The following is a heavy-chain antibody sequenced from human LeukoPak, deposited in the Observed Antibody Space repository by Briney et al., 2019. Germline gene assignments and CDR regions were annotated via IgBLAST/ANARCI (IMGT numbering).Heavy chain of an antibody. CDR3: ARGASGSYFDY. Sequence: PGRSLKLSCAASGFTFSSYGMHWVRQAPGKGLEWVAVTWYDGSNKYYVDSVKGRFTISRDNSKNTLYLQMNSLRAEDTAVYYCARGASGSYFDYWGQGTLVTVSS. D-gene: IGHD3-22*01. V-gene: IGHV3-33*01. J-gene: IGHJ4*02. CDR2: TWYDGSNK. CDR1: GFTFSSYG.